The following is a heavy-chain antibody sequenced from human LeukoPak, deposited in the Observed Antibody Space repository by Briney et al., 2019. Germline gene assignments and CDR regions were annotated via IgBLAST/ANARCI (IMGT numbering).Heavy chain of an antibody. Sequence: GGSLRLSCVASGFMFNKYGMSWVRQAPGKGLEWVSVISGGGGRTYYGDSVKGRFTISRDNSKNTVYLQMNSLRAEDTAVYYCARDSESEKYSGYRAFDIWGQGTMVTVSS. CDR1: GFMFNKYG. V-gene: IGHV3-23*01. CDR2: ISGGGGRT. CDR3: ARDSESEKYSGYRAFDI. J-gene: IGHJ3*02. D-gene: IGHD3-22*01.